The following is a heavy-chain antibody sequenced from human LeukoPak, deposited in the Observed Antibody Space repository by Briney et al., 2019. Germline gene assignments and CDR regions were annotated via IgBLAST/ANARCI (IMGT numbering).Heavy chain of an antibody. D-gene: IGHD3-22*01. Sequence: SETQSLTCTVSGGSISSYYWSWIRQPRGEVLEWIGRNYTSGSTNYNPSLKSRVTILVDTSKNQVSLELSSVTAADTAVYYCARGVIVAPNWFDPWGQGTLVTVSS. CDR1: GGSISSYY. CDR2: NYTSGST. V-gene: IGHV4-4*07. CDR3: ARGVIVAPNWFDP. J-gene: IGHJ5*02.